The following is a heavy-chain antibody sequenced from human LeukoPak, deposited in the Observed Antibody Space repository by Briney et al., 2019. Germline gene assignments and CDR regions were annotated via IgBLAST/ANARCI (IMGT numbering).Heavy chain of an antibody. Sequence: GGSLRLSCATSGVTFSSYWMSWVRQAPGKGLEWVANIKEGETYSVHSVKGRFTISRDNAKNSLYLQMNSLRAEDTAVYYCARSGGNNYHWALDIWGQGTMVTVSS. J-gene: IGHJ3*02. CDR2: IKEGET. CDR3: ARSGGNNYHWALDI. D-gene: IGHD1/OR15-1a*01. V-gene: IGHV3-7*01. CDR1: GVTFSSYW.